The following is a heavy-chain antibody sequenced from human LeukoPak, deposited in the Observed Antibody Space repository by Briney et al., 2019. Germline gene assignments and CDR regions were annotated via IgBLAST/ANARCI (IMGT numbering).Heavy chain of an antibody. D-gene: IGHD6-19*01. J-gene: IGHJ4*02. V-gene: IGHV3-7*01. CDR2: IKQDGSEK. Sequence: GGSLRLSCAASGFTSSSYWMSWVRQAPGKGLECVANIKQDGSEKYYVDSVKGRFTISRDNAKNSLYLQMNSLRAEDTAVYYCARDRGSSGWYEFDYWGQGTLVTVSS. CDR3: ARDRGSSGWYEFDY. CDR1: GFTSSSYW.